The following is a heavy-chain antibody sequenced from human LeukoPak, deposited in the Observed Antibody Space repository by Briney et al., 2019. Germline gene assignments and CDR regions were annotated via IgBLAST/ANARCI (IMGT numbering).Heavy chain of an antibody. CDR2: ISAYNGNT. J-gene: IGHJ4*02. V-gene: IGHV1-18*01. CDR1: GYTFTSYG. D-gene: IGHD3-16*02. CDR3: ALCDYVWGSYPMGLDY. Sequence: ASVKVSCKASGYTFTSYGISWVRQAPGQGLEWMGWISAYNGNTNYAQKLQGRVTMTTDTSTSTAYMELRSLRSEDTAVYYCALCDYVWGSYPMGLDYWGQGTLVTVSS.